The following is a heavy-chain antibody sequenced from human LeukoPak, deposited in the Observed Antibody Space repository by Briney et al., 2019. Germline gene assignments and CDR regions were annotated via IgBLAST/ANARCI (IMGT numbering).Heavy chain of an antibody. Sequence: GSLRLSCAASGFTFSTYSMNWVRQAPGKGLEWVSYISSSSSAIYYADSVKGRFTISRDNAKNSLYLQMNSLRAEDTAVYYCARHDYGGAFDYWGQGTLVTVSS. D-gene: IGHD4-23*01. CDR2: ISSSSSAI. CDR1: GFTFSTYS. CDR3: ARHDYGGAFDY. V-gene: IGHV3-48*01. J-gene: IGHJ4*02.